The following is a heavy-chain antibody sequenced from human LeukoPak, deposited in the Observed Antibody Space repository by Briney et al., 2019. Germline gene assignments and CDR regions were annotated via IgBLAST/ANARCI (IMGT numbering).Heavy chain of an antibody. J-gene: IGHJ6*03. CDR2: IIAIFGTA. V-gene: IGHV1-69*01. CDR3: AGSLYCTNGVCYTDYYYYYYMDV. CDR1: GGTFSSYA. D-gene: IGHD2-8*01. Sequence: ASVKVSCKASGGTFSSYAISWVRQAPGQGLEWMGGIIAIFGTANYAQKFQGRVTITADESTSTAYMELSSLRSEDTAVYYSAGSLYCTNGVCYTDYYYYYYMDVWGKGTTVTVSS.